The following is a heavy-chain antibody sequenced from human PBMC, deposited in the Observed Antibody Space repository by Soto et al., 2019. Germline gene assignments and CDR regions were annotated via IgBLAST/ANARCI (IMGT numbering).Heavy chain of an antibody. V-gene: IGHV5-51*01. CDR1: GYSFSSHW. CDR3: ATHLDETSCASGFVY. CDR2: IYPGDSNI. Sequence: GESLKISCKGSGYSFSSHWIGWVRQMPGKGLEWMGIIYPGDSNIRYSPSFEGQIDMSADRPINTSYLRLSRLQASDTATSYCATHLDETSCASGFVYWGPGTLVTVSS. D-gene: IGHD6-6*01. J-gene: IGHJ4*02.